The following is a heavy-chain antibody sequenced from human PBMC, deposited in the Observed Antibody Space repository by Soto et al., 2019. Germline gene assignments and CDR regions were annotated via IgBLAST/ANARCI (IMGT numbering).Heavy chain of an antibody. Sequence: SETLSLTCTVSGGSISSYYWSWIRQPPGKGLEWIGYIYYSGSTNYNPSLKSRVTISVDTSKNQFSLKLSSVTAADTAVYYCARDAYCSSTSCYGGVWFDPWGQGTLVTVSS. D-gene: IGHD2-2*01. CDR3: ARDAYCSSTSCYGGVWFDP. CDR2: IYYSGST. V-gene: IGHV4-59*01. CDR1: GGSISSYY. J-gene: IGHJ5*02.